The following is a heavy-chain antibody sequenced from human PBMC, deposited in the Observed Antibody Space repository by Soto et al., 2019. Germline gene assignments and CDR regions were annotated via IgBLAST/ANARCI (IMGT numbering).Heavy chain of an antibody. V-gene: IGHV1-69*13. J-gene: IGHJ6*02. CDR1: GGTFSSYA. Sequence: ASVKVSCKASGGTFSSYAISWVRQAPGQGLEWMGGIIPIFGTANYAQKFQGRVTITADESTSTAYMELSSLRSEDTAVYYCARRFLADYYYYGMDVWGQGTTVTVSS. CDR2: IIPIFGTA. CDR3: ARRFLADYYYYGMDV.